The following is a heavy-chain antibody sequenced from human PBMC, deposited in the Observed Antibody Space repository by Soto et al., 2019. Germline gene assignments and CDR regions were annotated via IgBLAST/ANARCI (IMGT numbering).Heavy chain of an antibody. J-gene: IGHJ5*02. V-gene: IGHV3-30*18. CDR2: TSSDGSSK. CDR3: AKDLYGSGWYNYFDP. CDR1: GFIFSTYG. D-gene: IGHD6-19*01. Sequence: QVQLVESGGGVVLPGKSLRLSCAASGFIFSTYGMHWVRQATGKGLEWVTMTSSDGSSKYYADSVKGRFTISRDNSRNTLYLQMNSLRPEDTAVYYCAKDLYGSGWYNYFDPWGQGTLVTVSS.